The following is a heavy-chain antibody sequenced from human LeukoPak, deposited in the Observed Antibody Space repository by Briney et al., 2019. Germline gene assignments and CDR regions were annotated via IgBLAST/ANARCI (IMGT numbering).Heavy chain of an antibody. CDR1: GGSISSYY. V-gene: IGHV4-4*07. CDR3: ARENSGSYREFDY. Sequence: SETLCLTCTVSGGSISSYYWSWIRQPAGKGLEWIGRIYTSGSTNYNASLKSRVSVSVDTSKNQFSLKLSSVTAADTAVFYCARENSGSYREFDYWGQGTLVTVSS. J-gene: IGHJ4*02. CDR2: IYTSGST. D-gene: IGHD1-26*01.